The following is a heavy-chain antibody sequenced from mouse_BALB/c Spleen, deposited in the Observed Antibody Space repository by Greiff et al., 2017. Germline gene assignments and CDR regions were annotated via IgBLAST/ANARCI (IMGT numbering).Heavy chain of an antibody. CDR2: IYPGDGDT. J-gene: IGHJ4*01. Sequence: VQLQQSGAELVRPGSSVKISCKASGYAFSSYWMNCVKQRPGQGLEWIGQIYPGDGDTNYNGKFKGKATLTADKSSSTAYMQLSSLTSEDSAVYFCASNSHITTVVAYYAMDYWGQGTSVTVSS. CDR1: GYAFSSYW. CDR3: ASNSHITTVVAYYAMDY. V-gene: IGHV1-80*01. D-gene: IGHD1-1*01.